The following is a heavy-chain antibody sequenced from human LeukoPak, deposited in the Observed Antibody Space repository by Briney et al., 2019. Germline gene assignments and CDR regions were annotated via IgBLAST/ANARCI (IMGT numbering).Heavy chain of an antibody. V-gene: IGHV5-51*01. D-gene: IGHD1-26*01. J-gene: IGHJ4*02. Sequence: KCGESLKISCKGSGYSFTSYWIGWVRPLPGKGLEWMLIIYPGDSDTRYSPSFQGQVTISADKSISTAYLQWSSLKASDTAMYYCARHGRVGATNPAAYWGQGTLVTVSS. CDR1: GYSFTSYW. CDR3: ARHGRVGATNPAAY. CDR2: IYPGDSDT.